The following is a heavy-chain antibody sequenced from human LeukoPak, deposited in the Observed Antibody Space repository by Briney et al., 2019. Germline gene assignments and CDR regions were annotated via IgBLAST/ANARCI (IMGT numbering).Heavy chain of an antibody. Sequence: SETLSLTCTVSGGSISSYYWSWNRQPPGKGLEWIGYIYYSGSTNYSPSLKSRLTISVDTSKNQFSLKLSSVTAADTAVYYCARTYGNSGLGYFDLWGRGTLVTVSS. D-gene: IGHD5-24*01. V-gene: IGHV4-59*01. CDR3: ARTYGNSGLGYFDL. CDR1: GGSISSYY. J-gene: IGHJ2*01. CDR2: IYYSGST.